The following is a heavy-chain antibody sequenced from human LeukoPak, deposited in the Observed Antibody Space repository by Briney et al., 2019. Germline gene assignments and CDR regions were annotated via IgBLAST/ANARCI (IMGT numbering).Heavy chain of an antibody. V-gene: IGHV3-23*01. CDR2: ISGSGGNT. J-gene: IGHJ4*02. Sequence: GGSLRLSCAASGFTFSSYGMSWVRQAPGKGLEWVSAISGSGGNTYCADSVKGRFTISRDNSKNTLYLQMNSLRAEDTAVYYCARVVPPTDYGSGSYFWDPYYFDYWGQGTLVTVSS. CDR1: GFTFSSYG. CDR3: ARVVPPTDYGSGSYFWDPYYFDY. D-gene: IGHD3-10*01.